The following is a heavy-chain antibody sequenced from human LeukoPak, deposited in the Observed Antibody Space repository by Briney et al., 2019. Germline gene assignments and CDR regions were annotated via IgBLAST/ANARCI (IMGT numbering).Heavy chain of an antibody. D-gene: IGHD3-16*01. CDR3: AKDFWGENWFDP. CDR1: GFTFSSYE. Sequence: GGSLRLSCAASGFTFSSYEMNWVRQAPGKGLEWVSYISSSGRTIYYADSVKGRFTISRDNSKNTLFLQMNSLRPEDTAVYYCAKDFWGENWFDPWGPGNLVIVSS. CDR2: ISSSGRTI. V-gene: IGHV3-48*03. J-gene: IGHJ5*02.